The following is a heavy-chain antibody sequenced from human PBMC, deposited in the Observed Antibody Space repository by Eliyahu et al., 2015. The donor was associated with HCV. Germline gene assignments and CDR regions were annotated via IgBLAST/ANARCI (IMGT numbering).Heavy chain of an antibody. J-gene: IGHJ3*02. CDR2: IKQDGSEK. D-gene: IGHD5-24*01. Sequence: WVRQAPGKGLEWVANIKQDGSEKYYVDSVKGRFTISRDNAKNSLYLQMNSLRAEDTAVYYCARDRWLGDAFDIWGQGTMVTVSS. CDR3: ARDRWLGDAFDI. V-gene: IGHV3-7*01.